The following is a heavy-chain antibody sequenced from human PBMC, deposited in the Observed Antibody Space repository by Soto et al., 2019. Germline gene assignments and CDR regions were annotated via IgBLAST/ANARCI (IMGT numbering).Heavy chain of an antibody. CDR2: MNPNSGNT. CDR1: GYTFTSYD. CDR3: ARAITNWNYGYCYYYLDV. J-gene: IGHJ6*03. D-gene: IGHD1-7*01. Sequence: ASVKVSCKASGYTFTSYDINWVRQATGQGLEWMGWMNPNSGNTGYAQKFQGRVTMTRNTSISTAYMELSSLRSEDTAVYYCARAITNWNYGYCYYYLDVWGQGTTVTVSS. V-gene: IGHV1-8*01.